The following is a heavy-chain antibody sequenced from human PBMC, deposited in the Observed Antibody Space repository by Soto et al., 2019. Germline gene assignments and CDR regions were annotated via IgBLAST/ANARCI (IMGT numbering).Heavy chain of an antibody. V-gene: IGHV1-24*01. D-gene: IGHD3-3*01. J-gene: IGHJ6*03. CDR1: GYTLTELS. CDR3: ATLHYDFWSAYYMDV. CDR2: FDPEDGET. Sequence: ASVKVSCKVSGYTLTELSMHWVRQAPGKGLEWMGGFDPEDGETIYAQKFQGRVTMTEDTSTDTAYMELSSLRSEDTAVYYCATLHYDFWSAYYMDVWGKGTTVTVSS.